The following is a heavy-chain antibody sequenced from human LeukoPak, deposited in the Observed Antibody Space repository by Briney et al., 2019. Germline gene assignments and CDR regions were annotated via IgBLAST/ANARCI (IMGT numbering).Heavy chain of an antibody. J-gene: IGHJ4*02. CDR3: ARDHRGSGYYDARDYFDY. Sequence: ASVKVSCQTSGYTFTRNDINWVRQATGQGLEWMGWMNPNSGNSGYAQKFQGRVTITRDNSISTAYMELNSLTSDDTAVYYCARDHRGSGYYDARDYFDYWGQGTLVTVSS. V-gene: IGHV1-8*03. CDR1: GYTFTRND. CDR2: MNPNSGNS. D-gene: IGHD3-22*01.